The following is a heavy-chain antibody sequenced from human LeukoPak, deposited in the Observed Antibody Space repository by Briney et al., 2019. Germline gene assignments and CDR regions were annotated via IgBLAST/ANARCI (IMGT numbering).Heavy chain of an antibody. J-gene: IGHJ5*02. CDR2: VNPRGGST. Sequence: ASVKVSCKASGYTFTNYFMHWVRQAPGQGLEWMGIVNPRGGSTGYAQKFQGRITMTTDMSTRTVYMELSSLESEDTAVYYCARRDCVGDCYSNWFDPWGQGTLVTVSS. CDR3: ARRDCVGDCYSNWFDP. V-gene: IGHV1-46*01. CDR1: GYTFTNYF. D-gene: IGHD2-21*02.